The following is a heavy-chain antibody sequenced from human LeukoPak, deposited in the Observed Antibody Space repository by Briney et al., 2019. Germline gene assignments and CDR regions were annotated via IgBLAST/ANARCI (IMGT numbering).Heavy chain of an antibody. CDR3: ARDAYCGGDCYLPSLY. Sequence: ASVKVSCKASGYTFTGYYMHWVRQAPGQGLEWMGWINPNSGGTNYAQKFQGRVTMTRDTSISTAYMELSRLRSDDTAVYYCARDAYCGGDCYLPSLYWGQGTLVTVSS. V-gene: IGHV1-2*02. D-gene: IGHD2-21*02. J-gene: IGHJ4*02. CDR2: INPNSGGT. CDR1: GYTFTGYY.